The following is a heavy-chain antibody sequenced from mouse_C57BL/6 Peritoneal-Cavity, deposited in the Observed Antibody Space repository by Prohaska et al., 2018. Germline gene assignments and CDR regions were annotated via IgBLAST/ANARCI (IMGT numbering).Heavy chain of an antibody. CDR3: TLNYYYGSSHWYCDV. CDR1: GFTFSDAW. Sequence: EVKLEESGGGLVQPGGSMKLSCAASGFTFSDAWMDWVRQSPDKVLEWVAEIRNKANNHATYYAEAWKGRFTSSRDDSKSSVYLQMNSLRAEDTGIDYCTLNYYYGSSHWYCDVDGTGSTDTDST. D-gene: IGHD1-1*01. J-gene: IGHJ1*03. CDR2: IRNKANNHAT. V-gene: IGHV6-6*01.